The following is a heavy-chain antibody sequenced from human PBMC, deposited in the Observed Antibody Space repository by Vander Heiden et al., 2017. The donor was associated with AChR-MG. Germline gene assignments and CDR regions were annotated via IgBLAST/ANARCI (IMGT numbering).Heavy chain of an antibody. CDR1: GSIFTTCY. J-gene: IGHJ4*02. V-gene: IGHV1-2*06. CDR3: VRKAVAGYFDY. CDR2: INPKSGDT. Sequence: QVQLVQSGAEVKKPGASVKVSCQASGSIFTTCYMHWVREAPGQGLEWMGRINPKSGDTDYTQKFQGRVTMTRDTSISTAYMELSRLRSDDTAMYYCVRKAVAGYFDYWGQGTLVTVSS. D-gene: IGHD6-19*01.